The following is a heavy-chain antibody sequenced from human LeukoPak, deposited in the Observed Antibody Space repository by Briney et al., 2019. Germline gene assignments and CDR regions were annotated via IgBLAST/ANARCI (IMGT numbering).Heavy chain of an antibody. J-gene: IGHJ4*02. CDR1: GGSFSGYY. D-gene: IGHD2-8*01. V-gene: IGHV4-34*01. CDR2: INHSGST. Sequence: SETLSLTCAVYGGSFSGYYWSWIRQPPGKGLEWIGEINHSGSTYYNPSLKSRVTISVDRSKNQFSLKLSSVTAADTAVYYCARADSTKWSVFDYWGQGTLVTVSS. CDR3: ARADSTKWSVFDY.